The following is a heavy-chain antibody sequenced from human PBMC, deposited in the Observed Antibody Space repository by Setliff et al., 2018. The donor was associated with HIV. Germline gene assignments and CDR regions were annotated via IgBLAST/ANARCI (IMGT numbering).Heavy chain of an antibody. J-gene: IGHJ4*02. CDR1: AYTFNSYY. CDR2: IGPSGSST. D-gene: IGHD6-6*01. CDR3: ARGHIAARSVDY. Sequence: GASVKVSCKTSAYTFNSYYMHWIRQAPGQGLEWMGLIGPSGSSTTYAQNFQGRVTMSRDTSTNTVYMELSSLRSEDTAVYYCARGHIAARSVDYWGQGTLVTVSS. V-gene: IGHV1-46*02.